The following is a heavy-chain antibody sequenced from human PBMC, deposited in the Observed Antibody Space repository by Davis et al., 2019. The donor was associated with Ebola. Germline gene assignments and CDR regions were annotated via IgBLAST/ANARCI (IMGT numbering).Heavy chain of an antibody. Sequence: SLKISCETSGFTFADYAMHWVRQVPGKGLEWVSGVSWNSGSIGYADSVQGRFTISRKNGKSSLYLQMNSLKTEDTAVYYCTRDGRPGSLRLGELVSYWGQGTLVTVSS. CDR1: GFTFADYA. J-gene: IGHJ4*02. CDR2: VSWNSGSI. D-gene: IGHD3-16*01. V-gene: IGHV3-9*01. CDR3: TRDGRPGSLRLGELVSY.